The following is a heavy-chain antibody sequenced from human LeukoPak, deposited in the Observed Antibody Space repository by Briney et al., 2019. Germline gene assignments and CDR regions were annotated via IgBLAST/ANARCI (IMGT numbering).Heavy chain of an antibody. Sequence: ASVKVSCKASGYTFTSYYMSWVRQAPGQGLEWMGIINPSGGSASYAQKFQGRVTMTRDTSTSTVYMELSSLRSEDTAVYYCARDSSGHIVGPTIFDYWGQGTLVTVSS. D-gene: IGHD1-26*01. CDR3: ARDSSGHIVGPTIFDY. J-gene: IGHJ4*02. CDR1: GYTFTSYY. V-gene: IGHV1-46*01. CDR2: INPSGGSA.